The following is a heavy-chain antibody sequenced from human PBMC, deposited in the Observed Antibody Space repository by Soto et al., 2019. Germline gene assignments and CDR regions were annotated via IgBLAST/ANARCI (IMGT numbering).Heavy chain of an antibody. CDR1: GGSISSSSYY. CDR3: ARLKRYCSSTSCYTGHSSGWYWDYGMDV. CDR2: IYYSGST. Sequence: SETLSLTCTVSGGSISSSSYYWGWIRQPPGKGLEWIGSIYYSGSTYYNPSLKSRVTISVDTSKNQFSLKLSSVTAADTAVYYCARLKRYCSSTSCYTGHSSGWYWDYGMDVWGQGTTVTVSS. D-gene: IGHD2-2*02. J-gene: IGHJ6*02. V-gene: IGHV4-39*01.